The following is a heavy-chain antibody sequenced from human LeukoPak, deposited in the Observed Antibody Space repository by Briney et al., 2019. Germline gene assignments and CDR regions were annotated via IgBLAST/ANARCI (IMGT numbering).Heavy chain of an antibody. CDR3: ARSRFYFDY. CDR2: IKQDGNEK. CDR1: GFTFSTYW. V-gene: IGHV3-7*01. J-gene: IGHJ4*02. Sequence: GGSLRLSCAASGFTFSTYWMNWVRQAPGKGLEWVANIKQDGNEKYYVDSVKGRFTISRDSAKNSLYLQMNGLRAEDTAIYYCARSRFYFDYWGQGTLVTVSS.